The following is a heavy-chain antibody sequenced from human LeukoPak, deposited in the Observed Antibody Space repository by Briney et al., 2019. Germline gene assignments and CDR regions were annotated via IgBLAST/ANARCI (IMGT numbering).Heavy chain of an antibody. CDR1: GFTFGDYA. Sequence: GGSLRLSCTASGFTFGDYAMSWVRQAPGKGLEWVGFIRSKAYGGTTEYAASVKGRFTISRDDSKSIAYLQMNSLKTEDTAVYYCTRGGNSGWYATNIDYWGQGTLVTVSS. CDR2: IRSKAYGGTT. J-gene: IGHJ4*02. CDR3: TRGGNSGWYATNIDY. D-gene: IGHD6-19*01. V-gene: IGHV3-49*04.